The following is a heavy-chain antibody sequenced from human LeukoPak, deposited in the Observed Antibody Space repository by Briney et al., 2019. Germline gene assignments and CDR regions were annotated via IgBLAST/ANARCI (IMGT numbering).Heavy chain of an antibody. Sequence: ASVKVSCKASGYTFTGYYMHWVRQAPGQGLERMGWINPNSGGTNYAQKFQGRVTMTRDTSISTAYMELSRLRSDDTAVYYCARAVPLGYCSSTSCLNYYYYYMDVWGKGTTVTVSS. CDR1: GYTFTGYY. CDR3: ARAVPLGYCSSTSCLNYYYYYMDV. J-gene: IGHJ6*03. D-gene: IGHD2-2*01. V-gene: IGHV1-2*02. CDR2: INPNSGGT.